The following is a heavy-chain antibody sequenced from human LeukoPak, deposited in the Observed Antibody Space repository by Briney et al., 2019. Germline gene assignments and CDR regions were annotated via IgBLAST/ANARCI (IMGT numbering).Heavy chain of an antibody. D-gene: IGHD1-26*01. V-gene: IGHV4-34*01. Sequence: SETLSLTCAVYGGSCSGYYWSWIRQPPGKGLEWIGEINHSGSTNYNPSLKSRVTISVDTSKNQFSLKLSSVTAADTAVYYCARGGYSGSHYASRPTNYWGQGTLVIVSS. CDR2: INHSGST. J-gene: IGHJ4*02. CDR1: GGSCSGYY. CDR3: ARGGYSGSHYASRPTNY.